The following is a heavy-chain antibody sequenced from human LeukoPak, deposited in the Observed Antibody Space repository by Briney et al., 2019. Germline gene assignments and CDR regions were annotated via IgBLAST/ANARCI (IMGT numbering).Heavy chain of an antibody. CDR3: ARRILNCSSTSCYWDFDY. CDR2: IYHSGST. Sequence: SSETLSLTCTVSGGSISSGSYSWSWIRQPPGKGLEWIGYIYHSGSTYYNPSLKSRVTISVDRSENQFSLKLSSVTAADTAVYYCARRILNCSSTSCYWDFDYWGQGTLVTVSS. D-gene: IGHD2-2*01. CDR1: GGSISSGSYS. V-gene: IGHV4-30-2*01. J-gene: IGHJ4*02.